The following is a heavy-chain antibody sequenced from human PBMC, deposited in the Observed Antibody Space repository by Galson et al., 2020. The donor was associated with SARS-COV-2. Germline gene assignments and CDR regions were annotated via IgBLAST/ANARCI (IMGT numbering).Heavy chain of an antibody. V-gene: IGHV4-39*01. CDR3: ARRGDTVAWFY. D-gene: IGHD3-3*01. CDR1: GGSIRSRSYY. J-gene: IGHJ4*02. Sequence: SETLSLTCSVSGGSIRSRSYYWGWIRQPPGRGLEWIASVVYTGSTAYNPSLKSRVTISVDTSKNQLSLRVTSVTAADAAVYYCARRGDTVAWFYWGQGALVTVSS. CDR2: VVYTGST.